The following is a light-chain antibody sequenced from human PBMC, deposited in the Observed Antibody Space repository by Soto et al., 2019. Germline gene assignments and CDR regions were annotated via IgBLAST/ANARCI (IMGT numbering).Light chain of an antibody. Sequence: DIVMTQSPATLSVSPGERATLSCRASQTLYNNLAWYQQKLGQAPRLLIYGASARATDIPARFSGSGSGTEFTLTISGLQAEYFAIYYSQQYSDWPLTFGGGTNVEIK. CDR2: GAS. CDR3: QQYSDWPLT. V-gene: IGKV3-15*01. CDR1: QTLYNN. J-gene: IGKJ4*01.